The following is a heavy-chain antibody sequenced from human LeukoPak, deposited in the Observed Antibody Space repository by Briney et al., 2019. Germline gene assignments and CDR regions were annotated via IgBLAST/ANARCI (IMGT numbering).Heavy chain of an antibody. CDR1: GFTYTKHA. CDR3: ARTLIEYSVSSCYFDY. CDR2: ISYDGSNK. V-gene: IGHV3-30*04. D-gene: IGHD6-6*01. J-gene: IGHJ4*02. Sequence: PGGSLRLSCAASGFTYTKHAMHWARQAPGKGLEWVAVISYDGSNKKYADSVKGRFTISRDNSKNTLYLQMNSLRAEDTAVYYCARTLIEYSVSSCYFDYWGQGTLVTVSS.